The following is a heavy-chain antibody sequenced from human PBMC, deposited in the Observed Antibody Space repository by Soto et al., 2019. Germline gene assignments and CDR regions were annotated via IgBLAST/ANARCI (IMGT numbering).Heavy chain of an antibody. Sequence: QVRLVESGGGVVQPGRSLRLSCAASGFNFGVFGMHWVRQAPGKGLEWLSVLSYEGSEEYYADSVRGRFTISRDNAESSLYLQMNSLRDEDTAVYFCARDFGHGYYLDYWGRGTLVTVSS. J-gene: IGHJ4*02. V-gene: IGHV3-30*03. CDR2: LSYEGSEE. D-gene: IGHD3-3*01. CDR3: ARDFGHGYYLDY. CDR1: GFNFGVFG.